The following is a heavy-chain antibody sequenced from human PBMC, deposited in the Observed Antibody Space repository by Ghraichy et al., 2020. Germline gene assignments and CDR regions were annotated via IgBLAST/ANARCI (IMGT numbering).Heavy chain of an antibody. V-gene: IGHV3-23*01. CDR1: GFTFSSYA. CDR3: AKDPVRDYYGSGSYSMDY. Sequence: LTCAASGFTFSSYAMRWVRQAPGKGLEWVSGISGSGGSTYYADSVKGRFTISRDNSKNTLYLQMNSLRAEDTAIYYCAKDPVRDYYGSGSYSMDYWGQGTLVTVPS. D-gene: IGHD3-10*01. CDR2: ISGSGGST. J-gene: IGHJ4*02.